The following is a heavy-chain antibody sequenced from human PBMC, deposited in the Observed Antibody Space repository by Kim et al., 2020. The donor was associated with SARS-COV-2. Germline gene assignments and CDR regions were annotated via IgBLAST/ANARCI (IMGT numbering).Heavy chain of an antibody. CDR3: ARNRQEVDTAMVVDY. CDR2: IKQDGSEK. CDR1: GFTFSSYW. D-gene: IGHD5-18*01. Sequence: GGSLRLSCAASGFTFSSYWMSWVRQAPGKGLEWVANIKQDGSEKYYVDSVKGRFTISRDNAKNSLYLQMNSLRAEDTAVYYCARNRQEVDTAMVVDYWGQGTLVTVSS. J-gene: IGHJ4*02. V-gene: IGHV3-7*01.